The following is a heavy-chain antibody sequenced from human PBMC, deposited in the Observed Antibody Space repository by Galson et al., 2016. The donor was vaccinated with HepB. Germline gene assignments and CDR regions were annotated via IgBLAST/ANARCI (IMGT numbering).Heavy chain of an antibody. CDR3: ARSKVRLDYFYYYMNV. Sequence: ATLSLTCTVSGGSITTYYWSWIRQPPGRGLEWIGYIYYSGSTNYNPSLKSRVTISVDTSKNQFSITRSSVTAADTAVYYCARSKVRLDYFYYYMNVWGKGTTVTVSS. CDR2: IYYSGST. D-gene: IGHD3-3*01. J-gene: IGHJ6*03. CDR1: GGSITTYY. V-gene: IGHV4-59*01.